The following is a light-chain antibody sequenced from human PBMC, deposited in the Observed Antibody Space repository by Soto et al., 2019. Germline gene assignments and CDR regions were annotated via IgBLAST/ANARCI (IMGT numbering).Light chain of an antibody. CDR3: SSYTGRSTLV. CDR2: DVS. V-gene: IGLV2-14*01. J-gene: IGLJ2*01. CDR1: SSDVGGYNF. Sequence: QSVLTQPGSVSRSRGQSITISCTGTSSDVGGYNFISWYQKHPSKAPKLMIYDVSNRPSWIFDSFSVYESGHTPSMYISGLQAEDKADHYCSSYTGRSTLVFGGGTQLTVL.